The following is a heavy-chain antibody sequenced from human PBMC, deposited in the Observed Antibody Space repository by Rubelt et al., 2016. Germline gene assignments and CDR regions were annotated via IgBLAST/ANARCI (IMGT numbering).Heavy chain of an antibody. Sequence: GLEWIGYIYYSGSTYYNPSLKSRVTISVDTSKNQFSLKLSSVTAADTAVYYCASEAAAGTFVASTKFDYWGQGTLVTVSS. J-gene: IGHJ4*02. D-gene: IGHD6-13*01. CDR3: ASEAAAGTFVASTKFDY. CDR2: IYYSGST. V-gene: IGHV4-31*02.